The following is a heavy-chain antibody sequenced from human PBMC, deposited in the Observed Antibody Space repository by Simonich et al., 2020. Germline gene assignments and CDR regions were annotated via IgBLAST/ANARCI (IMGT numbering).Heavy chain of an antibody. CDR2: IISSSSYI. J-gene: IGHJ4*02. CDR3: ARDTSYYGSGSYYFDY. D-gene: IGHD3-10*01. CDR1: GFTFSSYS. Sequence: GGGLVKPGGSLRLSCAASGFTFSSYSMNWVRHGPGKVLEGVSSIISSSSYIYYADSVKGRLTISRDNAKNSLYLQMNSLRAEDTAVYYCARDTSYYGSGSYYFDYWGQGTLVTVSS. V-gene: IGHV3-21*01.